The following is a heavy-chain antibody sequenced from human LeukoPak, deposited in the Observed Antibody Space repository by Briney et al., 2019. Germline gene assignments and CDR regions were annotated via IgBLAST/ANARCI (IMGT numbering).Heavy chain of an antibody. CDR2: IYSDGST. J-gene: IGHJ1*01. Sequence: GGSLRLSCAASGFTVSSNYMSWVRQAPGKGLEWVSVIYSDGSTYYADSVKGRFTISRDNSKNTLYLQMNSLRAEDTAVYYCAKFTTVNMYFHHWGQGTLVTVSS. V-gene: IGHV3-66*01. CDR1: GFTVSSNY. CDR3: AKFTTVNMYFHH. D-gene: IGHD4-11*01.